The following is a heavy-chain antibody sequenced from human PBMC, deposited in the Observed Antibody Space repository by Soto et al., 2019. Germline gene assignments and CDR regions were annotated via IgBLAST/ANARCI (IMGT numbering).Heavy chain of an antibody. CDR1: GDSISNSRFY. CDR3: ARDFFDSSDYTPNWFAP. D-gene: IGHD3-22*01. J-gene: IGHJ5*02. CDR2: IYHTGNA. V-gene: IGHV4-39*01. Sequence: PSETLSLTCSVSGDSISNSRFYWAWIRQPPGEGLEWIGSIYHTGNAYYNPSLKSRVTISVDTSKNQFSLKLTSVTAADAALYYCARDFFDSSDYTPNWFAPWGQGTLVTVSS.